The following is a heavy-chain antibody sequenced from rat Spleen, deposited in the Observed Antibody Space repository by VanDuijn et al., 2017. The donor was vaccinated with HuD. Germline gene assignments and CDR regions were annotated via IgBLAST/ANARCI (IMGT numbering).Heavy chain of an antibody. CDR2: ISYDGSST. V-gene: IGHV5-29*01. CDR1: GFTFSDYG. CDR3: ARHREYRYNYDVMDA. Sequence: EVQLVESGGGLVQPGRSMKLSCAASGFTFSDYGMAWVCQAPTKGLEWVATISYDGSSTYYRDSVKGRFTISRDNAKSTLYLQMDSLRSEDTATYYCARHREYRYNYDVMDAWGQGASVTVSS. D-gene: IGHD1-5*01. J-gene: IGHJ4*01.